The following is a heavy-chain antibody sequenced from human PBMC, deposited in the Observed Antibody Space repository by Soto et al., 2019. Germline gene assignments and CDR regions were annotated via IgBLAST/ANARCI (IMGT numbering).Heavy chain of an antibody. D-gene: IGHD3-10*01. Sequence: PSEPLSLTCTVSGGSISSGDYYWSWIRQPPGKGLEWIGHIYYSGSTFYNPSLKNRVTISLDTSKNQFSLKLSSVTAADTAVYYCAREAVDYYYGSGSYYKNENHDAFDIWGQGTMVTVSS. CDR2: IYYSGST. CDR3: AREAVDYYYGSGSYYKNENHDAFDI. V-gene: IGHV4-30-4*01. CDR1: GGSISSGDYY. J-gene: IGHJ3*02.